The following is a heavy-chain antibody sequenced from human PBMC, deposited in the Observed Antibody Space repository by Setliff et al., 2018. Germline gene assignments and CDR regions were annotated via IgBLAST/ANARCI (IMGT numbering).Heavy chain of an antibody. CDR2: IYYSGRT. CDR3: ARAPPYYGSGLLWFDP. J-gene: IGHJ5*02. D-gene: IGHD3-10*01. CDR1: GSSVDSDYF. Sequence: SETLSLTCGVSGSSVDSDYFWGWIRQPPGKGLEWIGYIYYSGRTYYNPSLKSRVTISVDTSKNQFSLKLSSVTAADTAVYYCARAPPYYGSGLLWFDPWGQGTLVTVSS. V-gene: IGHV4-30-4*08.